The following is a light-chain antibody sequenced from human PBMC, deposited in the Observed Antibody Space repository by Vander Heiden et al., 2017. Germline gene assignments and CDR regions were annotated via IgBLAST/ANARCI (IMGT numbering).Light chain of an antibody. CDR1: SPNIGAGYD. CDR3: QSYDSSLSGSV. V-gene: IGLV1-40*01. J-gene: IGLJ3*02. Sequence: QSVLTQPPSVSGAPGQRVTIPCTWRSPNIGAGYDVPWYQQLPGTAPKLLIYGNSNRPSGVPDRFSGSKSGTSASLAITGLQAEDEADYYCQSYDSSLSGSVFGGGTKLTVL. CDR2: GNS.